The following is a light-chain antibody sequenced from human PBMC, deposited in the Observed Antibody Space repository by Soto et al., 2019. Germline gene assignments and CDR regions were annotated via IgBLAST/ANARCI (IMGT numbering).Light chain of an antibody. J-gene: IGLJ1*01. CDR2: DVS. CDR1: SSDVGGYNY. V-gene: IGLV2-14*03. Sequence: QSALTQPASVSGSPGQSITISCTGTSSDVGGYNYVSWYQHHPGKAPKLMIYDVSNRPSGVSNRISGSKSGNTASLIISVLQAEDDADYYCSSYTSSSTLSTYVFGTGTKLTVL. CDR3: SSYTSSSTLSTYV.